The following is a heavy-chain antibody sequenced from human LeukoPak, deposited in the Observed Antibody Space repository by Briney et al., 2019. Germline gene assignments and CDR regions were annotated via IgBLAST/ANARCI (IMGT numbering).Heavy chain of an antibody. D-gene: IGHD2-15*01. Sequence: GGSLRLSCAASGFTFSSYGMHWVRQAPGKGLEWVAFIRYDGSNKYYADSVKGRFTISRDNSKNTLYLQMNSLGAEDTAVYYCAKYCSGGSCYSAVGYWGQGTLVTVSS. CDR3: AKYCSGGSCYSAVGY. V-gene: IGHV3-30*02. J-gene: IGHJ4*02. CDR1: GFTFSSYG. CDR2: IRYDGSNK.